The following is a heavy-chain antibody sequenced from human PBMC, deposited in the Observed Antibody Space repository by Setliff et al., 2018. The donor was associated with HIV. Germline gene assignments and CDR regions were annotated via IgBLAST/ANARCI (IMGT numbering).Heavy chain of an antibody. CDR2: IKSRADGGTT. D-gene: IGHD3-10*01. J-gene: IGHJ4*01. V-gene: IGHV3-15*01. CDR3: TTDDGSGTFYPPPYSDY. Sequence: PGGSLRLSCAASGFTFSNAWMTWVRQVPGKGLEWVGRIKSRADGGTTDYAAPVNGIFSISRDDSKNTRYLQMDRLKTDDTAVCYCTTDDGSGTFYPPPYSDYWGHGTLVTV. CDR1: GFTFSNAW.